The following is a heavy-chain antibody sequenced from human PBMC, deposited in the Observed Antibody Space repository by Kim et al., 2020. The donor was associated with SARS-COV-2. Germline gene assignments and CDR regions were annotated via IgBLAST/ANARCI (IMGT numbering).Heavy chain of an antibody. J-gene: IGHJ6*02. CDR3: AKDMRGFWFDNDYGDYKGAYYYYGMDV. CDR2: IWYDGSNK. CDR1: GFTFSSYG. Sequence: GGSLRLSCAASGFTFSSYGMHWVRQAPGKGLEWVAVIWYDGSNKYYADSVKGRFTISRDNSKNTLYLQMNSLRAEDTAVYYCAKDMRGFWFDNDYGDYKGAYYYYGMDVWGQGTTVTVSS. V-gene: IGHV3-33*06. D-gene: IGHD4-17*01.